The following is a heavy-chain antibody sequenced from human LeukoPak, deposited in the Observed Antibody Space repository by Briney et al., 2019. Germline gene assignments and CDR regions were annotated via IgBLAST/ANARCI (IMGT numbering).Heavy chain of an antibody. CDR3: ARSNISTLRVDY. CDR2: INPNSGGT. J-gene: IGHJ4*02. Sequence: GASAKVSCKASGYTFTGYYMHWVRQAPGQGLEWMGWINPNSGGTNYGQKFQGRVTMTRDTSTSTVYMELSRLTSDDTAVYYCARSNISTLRVDYWGQGTLVTVSS. D-gene: IGHD3-3*02. CDR1: GYTFTGYY. V-gene: IGHV1-2*02.